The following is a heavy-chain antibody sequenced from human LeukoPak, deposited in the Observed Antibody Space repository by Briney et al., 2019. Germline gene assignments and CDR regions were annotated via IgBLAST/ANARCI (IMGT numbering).Heavy chain of an antibody. D-gene: IGHD3-10*01. CDR1: GYSFTSYW. V-gene: IGHV5-51*01. J-gene: IGHJ3*02. Sequence: GESLKISCKGSGYSFTSYWIGWVRQMPGKSLEWMGIIYPGDSGTRYSPSFQGQVTISADKSISTAYLQWSSLKASDTAMYYCARQWFGESDAFDIWGQGTMVTVSS. CDR2: IYPGDSGT. CDR3: ARQWFGESDAFDI.